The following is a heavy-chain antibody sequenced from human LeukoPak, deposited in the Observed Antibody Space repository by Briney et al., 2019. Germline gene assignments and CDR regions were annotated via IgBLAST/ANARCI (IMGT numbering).Heavy chain of an antibody. D-gene: IGHD1-26*01. V-gene: IGHV1-18*01. Sequence: GASVKVSCKTSGDTFSAYGISWVRQAPGQGLEWMVWVTGNNGNTNYAPSLQGRVIMTKDTSTNTAYMELTSLRSDDTAVYYCARDQRNSGSYRFEYWGQGTLVTVSS. J-gene: IGHJ4*02. CDR2: VTGNNGNT. CDR1: GDTFSAYG. CDR3: ARDQRNSGSYRFEY.